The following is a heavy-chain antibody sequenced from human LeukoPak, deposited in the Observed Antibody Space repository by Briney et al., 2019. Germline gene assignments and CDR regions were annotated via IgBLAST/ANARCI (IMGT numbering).Heavy chain of an antibody. CDR2: IYNDGSST. CDR1: GFTFSNYW. CDR3: AKASITMVRGVIWFDP. D-gene: IGHD3-10*01. J-gene: IGHJ5*02. V-gene: IGHV3-74*01. Sequence: GGSLRLSCAASGFTFSNYWMHWVRQAPGKGLVWVSRIYNDGSSTSYADSVKGRFTISRDNSKNTLYLQMNSLRAEDTAVYYCAKASITMVRGVIWFDPWGQGTLVTVSS.